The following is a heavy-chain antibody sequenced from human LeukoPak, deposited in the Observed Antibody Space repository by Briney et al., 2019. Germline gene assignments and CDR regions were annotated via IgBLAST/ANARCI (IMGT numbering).Heavy chain of an antibody. Sequence: ASVKVSCKASGYXFSSYGISWVRQAPGQGLEWMGWISAYNGNTNYAQKLQGRVTMTTDTSATTAYMELRSLRSDDTAVYYCARVRASLSVVSPHMGNYFDYWGQGTLVTVSS. J-gene: IGHJ4*02. CDR3: ARVRASLSVVSPHMGNYFDY. V-gene: IGHV1-18*01. D-gene: IGHD3-22*01. CDR1: GYXFSSYG. CDR2: ISAYNGNT.